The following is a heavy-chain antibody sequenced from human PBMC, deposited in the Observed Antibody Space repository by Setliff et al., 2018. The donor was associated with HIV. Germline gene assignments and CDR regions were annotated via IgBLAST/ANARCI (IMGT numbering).Heavy chain of an antibody. Sequence: PSETLSLTCTVSAGSIRSSTYYWAWIRQPPGKGLEWIGTIYYSGSTYYNPSLKSRATISVDTSKNQFSLKLSSVTAADTAVYYCARQFWMLTTLYFDSLGPGTLVTVSS. V-gene: IGHV4-39*01. CDR2: IYYSGST. CDR1: AGSIRSSTYY. D-gene: IGHD3-16*01. J-gene: IGHJ4*02. CDR3: ARQFWMLTTLYFDS.